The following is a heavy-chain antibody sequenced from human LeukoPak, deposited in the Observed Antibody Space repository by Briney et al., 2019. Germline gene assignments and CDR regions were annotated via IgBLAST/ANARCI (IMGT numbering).Heavy chain of an antibody. Sequence: ASVKVSCKASGYTFTSYDINWVRQATGQGLEXXXXXXPNSGNTGYAQKFQGRVTMTRNTSISTAYMELSSLRSEDTAVYYCARGPRAGSGSSTFDYWGQGTLVTVSS. V-gene: IGHV1-8*01. D-gene: IGHD3-10*01. CDR2: XXPNSGNT. CDR1: GYTFTSYD. CDR3: ARGPRAGSGSSTFDY. J-gene: IGHJ4*02.